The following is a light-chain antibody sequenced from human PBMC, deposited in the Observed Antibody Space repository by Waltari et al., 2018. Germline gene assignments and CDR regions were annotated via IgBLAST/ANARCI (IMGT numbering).Light chain of an antibody. CDR1: QNINIY. J-gene: IGKJ2*01. CDR2: AAS. V-gene: IGKV1-39*01. Sequence: DIQRTQSTSPLSASVRDRITITCLASQNINIYLNWYQQKSGKAPKLLIYAASSLQSGVPSRFSGSGSGTDFTLTISSLQPEDFATYYCQQSYNLYTFGQGTKLEIK. CDR3: QQSYNLYT.